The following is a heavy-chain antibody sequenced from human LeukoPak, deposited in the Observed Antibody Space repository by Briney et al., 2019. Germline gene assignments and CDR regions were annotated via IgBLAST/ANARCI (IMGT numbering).Heavy chain of an antibody. CDR2: INHSGST. Sequence: SETLSLTCAVYGGSFSGYYWSWIRQPPGKGLEWIGEINHSGSTNYNPSLKSRVTISVDTSKNQFSLKLSSVTAADTAVYYCHYYDSSGYFYYSDYWGQGTLVTVSS. D-gene: IGHD3-22*01. CDR1: GGSFSGYY. J-gene: IGHJ4*02. V-gene: IGHV4-34*01. CDR3: HYYDSSGYFYYSDY.